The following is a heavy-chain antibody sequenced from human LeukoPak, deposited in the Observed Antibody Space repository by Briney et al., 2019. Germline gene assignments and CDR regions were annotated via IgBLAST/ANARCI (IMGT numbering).Heavy chain of an antibody. V-gene: IGHV1-69*13. CDR1: GGTFSSYA. D-gene: IGHD3-10*01. CDR2: IIPIFGTA. Sequence: ASVKVSCKASGGTFSSYAISWVRQAPGQGLEWMGGIIPIFGTANYAQKFQGRVTITADESTSTAYMELSSLRSEDTAVYYCARGDYYGSGSYRDYYYMNVWGKGTTVTVSS. CDR3: ARGDYYGSGSYRDYYYMNV. J-gene: IGHJ6*03.